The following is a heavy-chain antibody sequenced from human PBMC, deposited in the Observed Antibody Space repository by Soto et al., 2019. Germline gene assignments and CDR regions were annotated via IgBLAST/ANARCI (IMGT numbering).Heavy chain of an antibody. D-gene: IGHD3-3*01. J-gene: IGHJ4*02. CDR2: TYYRSKWYN. CDR1: GDSVSSNSAA. Sequence: SQTLSLTCAISGDSVSSNSAAWNWIMQSPSRGLEWLGRTYYRSKWYNDYAVSVKSRITINPDTSKNQFSLQLNSVTPEDTAVYYCARDVQYYDFWRGYYTGLALDYWGQG. CDR3: ARDVQYYDFWRGYYTGLALDY. V-gene: IGHV6-1*01.